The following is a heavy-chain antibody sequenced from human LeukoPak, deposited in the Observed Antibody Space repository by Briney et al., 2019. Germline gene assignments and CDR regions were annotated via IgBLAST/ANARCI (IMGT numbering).Heavy chain of an antibody. V-gene: IGHV1-2*02. D-gene: IGHD6-19*01. J-gene: IGHJ4*02. CDR2: INPRGGGT. CDR3: ARDGQNGAVAGFDY. Sequence: ASVKVSCKASGYTFTGYYIHWVRQAPGQGLEWMGWINPRGGGTNYAQKFQGRVTMTRDTSISTAYMELSRLRSDDTAVYYCARDGQNGAVAGFDYWGQGTLVTVSS. CDR1: GYTFTGYY.